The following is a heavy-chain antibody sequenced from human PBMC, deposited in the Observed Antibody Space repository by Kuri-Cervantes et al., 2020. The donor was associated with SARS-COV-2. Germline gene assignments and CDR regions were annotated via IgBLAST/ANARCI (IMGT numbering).Heavy chain of an antibody. CDR3: ARESSRYSSSALDP. CDR2: VSDSGTST. CDR1: GFTFTRHA. Sequence: GESLKISCAASGFTFTRHAMNWVRQAPGKGLEWVSAVSDSGTSTYYADSVKGRFTISRDNSKNTLYLQMNSLRAGDTAVYYCARESSRYSSSALDPWGQGTLVTVSS. D-gene: IGHD6-6*01. J-gene: IGHJ5*02. V-gene: IGHV3-23*01.